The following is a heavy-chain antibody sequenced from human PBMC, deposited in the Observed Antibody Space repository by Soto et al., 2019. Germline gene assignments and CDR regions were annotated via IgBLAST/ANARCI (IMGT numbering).Heavy chain of an antibody. Sequence: GGSLRLSCAASGFTFSSYGMHWVRQAPGKGLEWVAVIWYDGSNKYYADSVKGRFTISRDNSKNTLYLQMNSLRAEDTAVYYCARTRDLYSGYDYLFWFDPWGQGTLVTVSS. CDR3: ARTRDLYSGYDYLFWFDP. CDR1: GFTFSSYG. D-gene: IGHD5-12*01. V-gene: IGHV3-33*01. CDR2: IWYDGSNK. J-gene: IGHJ5*02.